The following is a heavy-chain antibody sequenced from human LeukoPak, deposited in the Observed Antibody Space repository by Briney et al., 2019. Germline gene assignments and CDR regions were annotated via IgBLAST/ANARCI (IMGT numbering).Heavy chain of an antibody. V-gene: IGHV3-23*01. CDR3: AKGGPSGGWYIFDY. Sequence: CLSPSCAPSGFTSTSHAMTWVRQAARNGLGWDSGISGSGGSTYYADSVKGRLTISRDNSNSTMYLQMDSLRAEDTGVYYCAKGGPSGGWYIFDYWGQGTLVTVSS. CDR1: GFTSTSHA. CDR2: ISGSGGST. D-gene: IGHD6-19*01. J-gene: IGHJ4*02.